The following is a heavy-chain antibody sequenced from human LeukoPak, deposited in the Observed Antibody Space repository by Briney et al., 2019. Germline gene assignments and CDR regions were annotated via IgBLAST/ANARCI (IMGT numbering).Heavy chain of an antibody. D-gene: IGHD6-13*01. CDR2: MSGSGGST. Sequence: GGSLRLSCAASGFTFSSYAMSWVRQAPGKGLEWVSAMSGSGGSTYYADSVKGRFTISRDNSKNTLYLQMNSLRAEDTAVYYCARIIQQLALNDAFDIWGQGTMVTVSS. V-gene: IGHV3-23*01. CDR3: ARIIQQLALNDAFDI. J-gene: IGHJ3*02. CDR1: GFTFSSYA.